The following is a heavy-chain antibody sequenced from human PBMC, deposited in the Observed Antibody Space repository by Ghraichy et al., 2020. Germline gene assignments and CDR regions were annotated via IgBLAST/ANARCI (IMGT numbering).Heavy chain of an antibody. Sequence: GGSLRLSCAASGFTFSSYAMSWVRQAPGKGLEWVSGISGSGGSTYYADSVKGRFTISRDNSKKTLYLQMNSLRAEDTAVYYCAKPYYYETSGYVDYWGQGTLVTVSS. D-gene: IGHD3-22*01. V-gene: IGHV3-23*01. CDR2: ISGSGGST. J-gene: IGHJ4*02. CDR1: GFTFSSYA. CDR3: AKPYYYETSGYVDY.